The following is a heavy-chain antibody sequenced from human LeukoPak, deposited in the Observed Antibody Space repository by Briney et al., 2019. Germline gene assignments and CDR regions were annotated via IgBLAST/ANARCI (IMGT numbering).Heavy chain of an antibody. J-gene: IGHJ4*02. CDR1: GFTFSTYA. Sequence: GGSLRLSCAASGFTFSTYAMHWVRQAPGKGLEYVSAISSDGGSTYYANPVEGRFTISRDNSRNTLYLQMGSLRPEDTAVYYCAKQVVSDYFDYWGQGTLVIVSS. D-gene: IGHD6-25*01. V-gene: IGHV3-64*01. CDR3: AKQVVSDYFDY. CDR2: ISSDGGST.